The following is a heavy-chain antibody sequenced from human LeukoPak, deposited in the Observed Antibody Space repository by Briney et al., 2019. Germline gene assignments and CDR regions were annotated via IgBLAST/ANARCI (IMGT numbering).Heavy chain of an antibody. V-gene: IGHV4-34*01. D-gene: IGHD2-2*01. Sequence: SETLSLTCAVYGGSLSGLYWIWIRQAPGKGLEWIGEIDYSGNTNYNPSLKSRLTMSIDTSKNQFSLRLRSVTAADTAVYYCARLPGYCSSTSCYGTDYWGQGTLVTVSS. CDR1: GGSLSGLY. CDR3: ARLPGYCSSTSCYGTDY. J-gene: IGHJ4*02. CDR2: IDYSGNT.